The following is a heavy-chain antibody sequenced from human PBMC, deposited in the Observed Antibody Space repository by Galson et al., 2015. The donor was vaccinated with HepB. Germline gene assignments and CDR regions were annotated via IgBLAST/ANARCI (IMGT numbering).Heavy chain of an antibody. D-gene: IGHD3-10*01. CDR1: GFTFDIYA. CDR2: ITGDGGRT. V-gene: IGHV3-23*01. J-gene: IGHJ4*02. Sequence: SLRLSCAAAGFTFDIYAMSWVRQAPGKGLEWVSGITGDGGRTYYADSVRGRFTISRDNSKNTLYLEMSSLRAEDTAIYYCAKGGSVTGSGFESWGQGTLVTVSS. CDR3: AKGGSVTGSGFES.